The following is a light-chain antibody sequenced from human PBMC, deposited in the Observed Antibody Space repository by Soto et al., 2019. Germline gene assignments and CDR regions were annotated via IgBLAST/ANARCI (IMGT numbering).Light chain of an antibody. J-gene: IGLJ2*01. CDR2: EVS. Sequence: QSVLTQPPSASGSPGQSVTISCTGTSSDFGGYDFVSWYQQHPGKAPKLMIYEVSKRRSGVPDRFSGSKSGNTASLTVSGLQAEDEGDYYCTSYAGSNNVVFGGGTKLTVL. CDR3: TSYAGSNNVV. CDR1: SSDFGGYDF. V-gene: IGLV2-8*01.